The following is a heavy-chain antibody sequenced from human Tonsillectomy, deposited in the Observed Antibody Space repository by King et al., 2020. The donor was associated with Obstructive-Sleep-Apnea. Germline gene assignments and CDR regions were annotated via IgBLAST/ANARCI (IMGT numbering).Heavy chain of an antibody. J-gene: IGHJ6*02. D-gene: IGHD1-26*01. CDR1: GFTFSDYY. CDR3: ARDGMYSGSYYLHYYYYYGMDV. V-gene: IGHV3-11*01. Sequence: VQLVESGGGLVKPGGSLRLSCAASGFTFSDYYMSWIRQAPGKGLEWVSYISSSGSTIYYADSVKGRFTISRDNAKNSLYLQMNSLRAEDTAVYYCARDGMYSGSYYLHYYYYYGMDVWGQGTTVTVPS. CDR2: ISSSGSTI.